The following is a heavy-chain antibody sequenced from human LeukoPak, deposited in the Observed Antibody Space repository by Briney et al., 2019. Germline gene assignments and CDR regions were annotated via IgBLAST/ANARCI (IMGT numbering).Heavy chain of an antibody. CDR3: ARERISGRYSSSWRHYYMDV. CDR2: IYSDNT. J-gene: IGHJ6*03. D-gene: IGHD6-13*01. V-gene: IGHV3-53*01. Sequence: PGGSLRLSCTVSGFTVSTNSMSWVRQAPGKGLEWVSFIYSDNTHYSDSVKGRFTISRDNSKNTLYLQMSSLRAEDTAVYYCARERISGRYSSSWRHYYMDVWGKGTTVTVSS. CDR1: GFTVSTNS.